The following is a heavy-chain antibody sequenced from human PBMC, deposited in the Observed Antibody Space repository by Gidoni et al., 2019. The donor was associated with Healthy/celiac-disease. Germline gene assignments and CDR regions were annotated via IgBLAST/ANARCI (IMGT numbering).Heavy chain of an antibody. Sequence: QVQLQQWGAGLLKPSETLSLTCAVYGGSFSGYYWSWIRQPPGKGLEWIGEINHSGSTNYNPSLKSRVTISVDTSKNQFSLKLSSVTAADTAVYYCARGRRIVGATTGRYFDYWGQGTLVTVSS. CDR3: ARGRRIVGATTGRYFDY. D-gene: IGHD1-26*01. J-gene: IGHJ4*02. V-gene: IGHV4-34*01. CDR2: INHSGST. CDR1: GGSFSGYY.